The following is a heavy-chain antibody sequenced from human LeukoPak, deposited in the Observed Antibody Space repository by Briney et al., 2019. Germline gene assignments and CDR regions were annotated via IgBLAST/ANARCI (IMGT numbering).Heavy chain of an antibody. V-gene: IGHV3-23*01. CDR3: AKDYYGSGSYYQFGY. J-gene: IGHJ4*02. CDR2: ISGSGGST. D-gene: IGHD3-10*01. CDR1: GFTFSSYA. Sequence: PGGSLRLSCAASGFTFSSYAMSWVRQAPGKGLEWVSAISGSGGSTYYADSVKGRFTISRDNSKNTLYLQMNSLRAEDTAVYYCAKDYYGSGSYYQFGYWGQGTLVTVSS.